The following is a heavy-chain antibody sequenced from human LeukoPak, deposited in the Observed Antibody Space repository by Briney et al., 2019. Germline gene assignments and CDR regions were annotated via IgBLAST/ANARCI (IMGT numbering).Heavy chain of an antibody. CDR2: INPSGSSA. V-gene: IGHV1-46*01. CDR3: ARRKYSAYDLFDY. CDR1: GYSFTSYY. D-gene: IGHD5-12*01. Sequence: GASVKVSCKASGYSFTSYYMHWVRQAPGQGLEWMGFINPSGSSAAYAQKFQGRLTMTRDMFTSTDYMELSSLRSEDTAVYYCARRKYSAYDLFDYWGQGTLVTVSS. J-gene: IGHJ4*02.